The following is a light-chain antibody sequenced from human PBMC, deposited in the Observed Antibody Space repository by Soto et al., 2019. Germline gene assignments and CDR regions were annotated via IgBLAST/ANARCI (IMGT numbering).Light chain of an antibody. CDR1: QIXXSY. J-gene: IGKJ1*01. V-gene: IGKV3-11*01. Sequence: EIVLTQSPATLSLSPGERATLSCRASQIXXSYLAWYQQKPGQAPRLLIYDASXXATGIPARFSGSGSGTDFTLTISSLEPEDFAVYYCQQYNNWPPWTFGQGTKVDIK. CDR2: DAS. CDR3: QQYNNWPPWT.